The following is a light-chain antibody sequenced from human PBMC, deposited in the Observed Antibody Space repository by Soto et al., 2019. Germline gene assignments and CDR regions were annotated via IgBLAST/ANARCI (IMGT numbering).Light chain of an antibody. CDR2: NDR. CDR3: QLWVSSSHHFYA. J-gene: IGLJ1*01. Sequence: SYELTQPPSVSVAPGQTARITCGGDNIGSKSVHWYQQKPGQAPVLVVYNDRDRPSGIPERFSGSNSGNTATLTISRVEAGDEVDYYCQLWVSSSHHFYAFGTGTKVTVL. CDR1: NIGSKS. V-gene: IGLV3-21*02.